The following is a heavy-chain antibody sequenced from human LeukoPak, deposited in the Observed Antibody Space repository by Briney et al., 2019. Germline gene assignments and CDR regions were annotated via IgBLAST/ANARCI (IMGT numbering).Heavy chain of an antibody. Sequence: GGSLRLSCAASGFTFSNYALMWVRQAPGKGLEWVSSITRRGDETFYADSVKGRFSLSRDNSKNMLYLQMYSLGAEDTAIYYCAKGAAAGLVDWFDPWGQGTLVTVSS. J-gene: IGHJ5*02. CDR1: GFTFSNYA. D-gene: IGHD6-13*01. CDR3: AKGAAAGLVDWFDP. CDR2: ITRRGDET. V-gene: IGHV3-23*01.